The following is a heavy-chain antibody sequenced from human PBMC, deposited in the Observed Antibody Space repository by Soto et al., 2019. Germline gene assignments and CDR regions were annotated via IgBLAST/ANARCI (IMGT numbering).Heavy chain of an antibody. CDR2: IWFDGSNK. Sequence: GGSLRLSCAASGFTFGTYGMHWVRQAPGKGLEWVSVIWFDGSNKTYADSVKGRFTISRDNSKSMLYLQMNSLRAEDTAVYYCARDGRAYHAFLTGYYQAYYYGMDVWGQGTTVTVSS. V-gene: IGHV3-33*01. J-gene: IGHJ6*02. D-gene: IGHD3-9*01. CDR1: GFTFGTYG. CDR3: ARDGRAYHAFLTGYYQAYYYGMDV.